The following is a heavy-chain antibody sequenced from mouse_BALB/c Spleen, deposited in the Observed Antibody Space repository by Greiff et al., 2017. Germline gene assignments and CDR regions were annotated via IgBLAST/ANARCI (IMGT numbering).Heavy chain of an antibody. V-gene: IGHV14-3*02. J-gene: IGHJ2*01. CDR1: GFNIKDTY. CDR3: ATVVDY. Sequence: EVHLVESGAELVKPGASVKLSCTASGFNIKDTYMHWVKQRPEQGLEWIGRIDPANGNTKYDPKFQGKATITADTSSNTAYLQLSSLTSEDTAVYYCATVVDYWGQGTTLTVSS. CDR2: IDPANGNT. D-gene: IGHD1-1*01.